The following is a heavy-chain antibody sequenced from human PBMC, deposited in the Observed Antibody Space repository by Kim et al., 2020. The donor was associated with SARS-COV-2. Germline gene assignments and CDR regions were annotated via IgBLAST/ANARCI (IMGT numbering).Heavy chain of an antibody. CDR3: ARPKAVIRGVISGFDY. Sequence: LTSRVTISVEPSKNQFSLKLSSVTAADTAVYYCARPKAVIRGVISGFDYWGQGTLVTVSS. D-gene: IGHD3-10*01. J-gene: IGHJ4*02. V-gene: IGHV4-59*08.